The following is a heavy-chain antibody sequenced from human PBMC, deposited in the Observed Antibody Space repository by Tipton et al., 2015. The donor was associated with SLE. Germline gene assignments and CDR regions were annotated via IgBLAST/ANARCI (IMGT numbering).Heavy chain of an antibody. J-gene: IGHJ2*01. V-gene: IGHV4-38-2*01. CDR1: GYSISSGYY. CDR3: ASAVVVNNDWYFDL. CDR2: IYHGGST. D-gene: IGHD3-22*01. Sequence: TLSLTCAVSGYSISSGYYWGWIRQPPGKGLEWIGSIYHGGSTYYNPSLKSRVTISVDTSKNQFSLKLSSVTAADPAVYYCASAVVVNNDWYFDLWGRGTLVTVSS.